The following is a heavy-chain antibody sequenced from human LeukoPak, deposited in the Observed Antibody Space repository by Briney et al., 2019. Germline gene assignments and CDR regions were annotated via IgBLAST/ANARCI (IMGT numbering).Heavy chain of an antibody. CDR2: ISTSSSYI. V-gene: IGHV3-21*01. J-gene: IGHJ4*02. Sequence: PGGSLRLSCAASGFTFSSQSMNWVRQAPGKGLEWVSSISTSSSYIYYADSVKGRFTISRNNAKNSLYLQMNSLRAEDTAVYYCAGGSDNYGGYVDYWGQGTLVTVSS. CDR1: GFTFSSQS. CDR3: AGGSDNYGGYVDY. D-gene: IGHD2-21*01.